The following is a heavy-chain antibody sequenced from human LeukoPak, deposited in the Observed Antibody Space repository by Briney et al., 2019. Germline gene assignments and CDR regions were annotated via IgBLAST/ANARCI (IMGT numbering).Heavy chain of an antibody. D-gene: IGHD3-10*01. CDR3: ARLSYGSGSYRYFDY. J-gene: IGHJ4*02. CDR2: IYPGDSDT. CDR1: GYSFTSYW. V-gene: IGHV5-51*01. Sequence: KGGESLKISCKGSGYSFTSYWIGWVRQMPGKGLEWMGIIYPGDSDTRYSPSFRGQVTISADKSISTAYLQWSSLKASDTAMYYCARLSYGSGSYRYFDYWGQGTLVTVSS.